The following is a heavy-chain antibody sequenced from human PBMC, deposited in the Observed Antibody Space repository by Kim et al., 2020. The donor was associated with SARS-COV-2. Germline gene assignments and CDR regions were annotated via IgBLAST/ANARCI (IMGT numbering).Heavy chain of an antibody. CDR3: AKSVQGVNTWYFFFDN. CDR2: IGGSGIDT. D-gene: IGHD6-13*01. J-gene: IGHJ4*02. V-gene: IGHV3-23*01. Sequence: GGSLRLSCAASGLTFSSYGMNWVRQVPGKGLEWVSGIGGSGIDTYYADSVKGRFTISRDNSKNTLYLQMNGLRPEDAGIYYCAKSVQGVNTWYFFFDNWGQGTLVTVSS. CDR1: GLTFSSYG.